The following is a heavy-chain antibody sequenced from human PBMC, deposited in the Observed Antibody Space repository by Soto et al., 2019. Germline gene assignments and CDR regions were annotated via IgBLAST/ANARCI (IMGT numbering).Heavy chain of an antibody. J-gene: IGHJ4*02. CDR3: ARAPYSSSWNDY. V-gene: IGHV1-69*02. CDR1: GGTFSSYT. Sequence: SVKVSCKASGGTFSSYTISWVRQAPGQGLEWMGRIIPILGIANYAQKFQGRVTLTADKSTSTAYMELSSLRSEDTAVYYCARAPYSSSWNDYWGQGTLVTVSS. D-gene: IGHD6-13*01. CDR2: IIPILGIA.